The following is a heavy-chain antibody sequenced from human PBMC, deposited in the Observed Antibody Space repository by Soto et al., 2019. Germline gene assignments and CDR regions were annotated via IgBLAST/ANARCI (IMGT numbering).Heavy chain of an antibody. CDR2: INHSGSA. CDR1: GESFSGYI. D-gene: IGHD1-26*01. CDR3: ARGLISGSHYSGGWYYFDS. J-gene: IGHJ4*02. V-gene: IGHV4-34*01. Sequence: QVQLQQSGAGLLKPSETLSLTCAVYGESFSGYIWTWIRQTPGKGLQWIGQINHSGSANYNPSLKSRVTISVPPSNSQFPLELSSVTAADTAVYYCARGLISGSHYSGGWYYFDSWGQGTQVTVSS.